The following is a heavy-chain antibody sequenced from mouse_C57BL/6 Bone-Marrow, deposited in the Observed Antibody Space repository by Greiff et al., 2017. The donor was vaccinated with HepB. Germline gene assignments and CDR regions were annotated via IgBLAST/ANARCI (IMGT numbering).Heavy chain of an antibody. D-gene: IGHD1-1*01. J-gene: IGHJ1*03. V-gene: IGHV3-8*01. Sequence: EVKLQESGPGLAKPSQTLSLTCSVTGYSITSDYWNWIRKFPGNKLEYMGYISYSGSTYYNPSLKSRISITRDTSKNQYYLQLNSVTTEDTATYYCARRGYYGSSLYWYFDVWGTGTTVTVSS. CDR1: GYSITSDY. CDR3: ARRGYYGSSLYWYFDV. CDR2: ISYSGST.